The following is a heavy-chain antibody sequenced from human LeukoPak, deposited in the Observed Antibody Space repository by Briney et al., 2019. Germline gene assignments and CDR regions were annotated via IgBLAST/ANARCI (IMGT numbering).Heavy chain of an antibody. J-gene: IGHJ6*02. CDR3: GRGGSSSWYDYGMDV. D-gene: IGHD6-13*01. CDR1: GGSISSGGYS. V-gene: IGHV4-30-2*01. CDR2: IYHSGST. Sequence: PSETLSLTCAVSGGSISSGGYSWSWIRQPPGKGLEWIGYIYHSGSTYYNPSLKSRVTISVDTSKNQFSLRLSSVTAADTAVYYCGRGGSSSWYDYGMDVWGQGITVTVSS.